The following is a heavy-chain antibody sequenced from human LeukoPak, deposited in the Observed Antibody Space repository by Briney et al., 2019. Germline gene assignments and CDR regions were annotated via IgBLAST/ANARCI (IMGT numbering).Heavy chain of an antibody. V-gene: IGHV1-2*02. D-gene: IGHD6-13*01. CDR2: INPNSGGT. CDR3: ARVVSSSWYYFDY. CDR1: GYTFTGYY. J-gene: IGHJ4*02. Sequence: ASVKVSCKASGYTFTGYYIHWVRQAPGQGLEWMGWINPNSGGTNYAQKFQGRVTMTRDTSISTAYMELSRLRSDDTAVYYCARVVSSSWYYFDYWGQGTLVTVSS.